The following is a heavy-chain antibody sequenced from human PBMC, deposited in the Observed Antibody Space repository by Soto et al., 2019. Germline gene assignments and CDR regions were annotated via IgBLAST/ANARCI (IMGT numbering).Heavy chain of an antibody. D-gene: IGHD3-10*01. CDR2: ISAHNGNT. J-gene: IGHJ4*02. V-gene: IGHV1-18*01. CDR3: ARGRYGAY. CDR1: GYGFTTYG. Sequence: QVHLVQSGAEVKKPGASVKVSCKGSGYGFTTYGITWVRQAPGQGLEWMAWISAHNGNTNYAKKLQGRVTVTRDTSTSTAYMELTSLSSDDTAVYYCARGRYGAYWGQGALVTVSS.